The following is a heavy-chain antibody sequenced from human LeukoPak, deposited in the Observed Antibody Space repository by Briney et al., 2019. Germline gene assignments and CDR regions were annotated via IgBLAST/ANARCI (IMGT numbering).Heavy chain of an antibody. CDR2: INPNSGGT. D-gene: IGHD2-21*02. CDR1: GYTFTGYY. CDR3: ASSAYCGGDCYPDDAFDI. Sequence: ASVKVSCKASGYTFTGYYMHWVRQAPGQGLEWMGWINPNSGGTNYAQRFQGRVTMTRDTSISTAYMELSRPRSDDTAVYYCASSAYCGGDCYPDDAFDIWGQGTMITVSS. V-gene: IGHV1-2*02. J-gene: IGHJ3*02.